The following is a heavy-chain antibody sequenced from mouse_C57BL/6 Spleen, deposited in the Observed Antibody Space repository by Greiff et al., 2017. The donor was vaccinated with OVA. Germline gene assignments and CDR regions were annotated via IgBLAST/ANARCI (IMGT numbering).Heavy chain of an antibody. CDR1: GYTFTDYN. CDR2: INPNNGGT. CDR3: ARYMSKGDAMDY. J-gene: IGHJ4*01. V-gene: IGHV1-18*01. Sequence: VQLKESGPELVKPGASVKIPCKASGYTFTDYNMDWVKQSHGKSLEWIGDINPNNGGTIYNQKFKGKATLTVDKSSSTAYMELRSLTSEDTAVYYCARYMSKGDAMDYWGQGTSVTVSS. D-gene: IGHD1-3*01.